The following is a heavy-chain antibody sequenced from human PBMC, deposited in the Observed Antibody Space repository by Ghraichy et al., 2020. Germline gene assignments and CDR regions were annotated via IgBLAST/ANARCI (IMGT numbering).Heavy chain of an antibody. CDR2: IYYSGST. CDR3: ARGDSSGYYYAGGAFDI. D-gene: IGHD3-22*01. Sequence: SETLSLTCTVSGGSISSGGYYWSWIRQHPGKGLEWIGYIYYSGSTYYNPSLKSRVTISVDTSKNQFSLKLSSVTAADTAVYYCARGDSSGYYYAGGAFDIWGQGTMVTVSS. J-gene: IGHJ3*02. V-gene: IGHV4-31*03. CDR1: GGSISSGGYY.